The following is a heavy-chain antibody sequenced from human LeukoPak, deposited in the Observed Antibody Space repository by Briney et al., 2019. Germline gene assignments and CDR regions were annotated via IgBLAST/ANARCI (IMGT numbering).Heavy chain of an antibody. Sequence: ASVKVSCKASGYTFTGYYMHWVRQAAGQGLEWMGWINPNSGGTNYAQKFQGRVTMTRDTSISTAYMELSRLRSDDTAVYYCAIFESAATVFDYWGQGTLVTVSS. V-gene: IGHV1-2*02. J-gene: IGHJ4*02. CDR1: GYTFTGYY. CDR2: INPNSGGT. D-gene: IGHD2-15*01. CDR3: AIFESAATVFDY.